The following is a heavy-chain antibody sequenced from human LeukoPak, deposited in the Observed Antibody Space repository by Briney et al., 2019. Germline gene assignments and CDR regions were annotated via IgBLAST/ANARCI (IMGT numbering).Heavy chain of an antibody. J-gene: IGHJ4*02. V-gene: IGHV1-24*01. D-gene: IGHD2-15*01. CDR3: ATAPRGYCSGGSCYF. CDR1: GYTLTELS. CDR2: FDPEDGET. Sequence: ASVKVSCKVSGYTLTELSMHWVRQAPGKGLEWMGGFDPEDGETIYAQKFQGRVTMTEDTSTDTAYMELSSLRSEDTAVYYCATAPRGYCSGGSCYFWGQGTLVTVSS.